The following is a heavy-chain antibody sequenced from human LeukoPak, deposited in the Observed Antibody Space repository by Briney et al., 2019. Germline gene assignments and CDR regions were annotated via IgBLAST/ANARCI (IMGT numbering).Heavy chain of an antibody. D-gene: IGHD3-3*01. Sequence: PSGTLSLTCTVSGGSISSYYWSWIRQPPGKGLEWIGYIYYSGSTNYNPSLKSRVTISVDTSKNQFSLKLSSVTAADTAVYYCARGSKELRFLEWLSWYFDLWGRGTLVTVSS. CDR3: ARGSKELRFLEWLSWYFDL. J-gene: IGHJ2*01. V-gene: IGHV4-59*12. CDR2: IYYSGST. CDR1: GGSISSYY.